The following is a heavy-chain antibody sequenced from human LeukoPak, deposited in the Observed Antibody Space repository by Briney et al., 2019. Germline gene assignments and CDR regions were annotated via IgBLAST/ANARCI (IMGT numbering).Heavy chain of an antibody. CDR3: ARESGEYGSGNWFDP. D-gene: IGHD3-10*01. CDR2: ISAYNGNT. CDR1: GYSFTSHY. J-gene: IGHJ5*02. V-gene: IGHV1-18*04. Sequence: ASVKVSCKASGYSFTSHYMHWVRQDPGQGLEWMGWISAYNGNTNYAQKLQGRVTMTTDTSTSTAYMELRSLRSDDTAVYYCARESGEYGSGNWFDPWGQGTLVTVSS.